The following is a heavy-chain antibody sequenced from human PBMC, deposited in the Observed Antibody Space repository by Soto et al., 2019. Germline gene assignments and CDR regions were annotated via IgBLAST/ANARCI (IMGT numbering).Heavy chain of an antibody. CDR1: GGSISSGGYY. Sequence: QLQLQESGPGLVKPSETLSLTCTVSGGSISSGGYYWSWIRQHPGKGLEWIGYIYYSGSTYYNPSLKSRVTISVDTSKNQFSLKLSSVTAADTAVYYCARSDYYDSSGYSYYFDYWGQGTLVTVSS. D-gene: IGHD3-22*01. J-gene: IGHJ4*02. CDR3: ARSDYYDSSGYSYYFDY. V-gene: IGHV4-31*03. CDR2: IYYSGST.